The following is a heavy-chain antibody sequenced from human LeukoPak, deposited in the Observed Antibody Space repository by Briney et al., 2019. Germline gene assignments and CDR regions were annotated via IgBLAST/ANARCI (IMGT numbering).Heavy chain of an antibody. CDR3: ARGGHYDILTGSPIDY. J-gene: IGHJ4*02. D-gene: IGHD3-9*01. CDR1: GGTFSSYA. Sequence: GASVKVSYKASGGTFSSYAISWVRQAPGQGLEWMGRIIPILGIANYAQKFQGRVTITADKSTSTAYMELSSLRSEDTAVYYCARGGHYDILTGSPIDYWGQGTLVTVSS. CDR2: IIPILGIA. V-gene: IGHV1-69*04.